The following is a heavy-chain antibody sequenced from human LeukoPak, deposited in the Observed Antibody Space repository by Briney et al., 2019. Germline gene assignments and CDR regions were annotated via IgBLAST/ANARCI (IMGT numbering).Heavy chain of an antibody. Sequence: ASVKVSCKASGYTFTDYYINWVRQAPGQGLEWMGWMSPESGDTGYAHKFQGRVTITRNTSTATAYMELSSLKSEDTAVYYCARVNTYYYGSGVSRAFHMWGQGTMVTVSS. CDR2: MSPESGDT. J-gene: IGHJ3*02. D-gene: IGHD3-10*01. CDR1: GYTFTDYY. V-gene: IGHV1-8*03. CDR3: ARVNTYYYGSGVSRAFHM.